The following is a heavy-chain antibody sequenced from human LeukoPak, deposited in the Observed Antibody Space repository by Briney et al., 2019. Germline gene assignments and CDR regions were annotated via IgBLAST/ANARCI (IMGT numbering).Heavy chain of an antibody. D-gene: IGHD3-3*01. CDR2: ISGSGGST. Sequence: GASLRPSCAASGFTFSSYAMSWVRQAPGKGLEWVSAISGSGGSTYYADSVKGRFTISRDNSKNTLYLQMNSLRAEDTAVYYCAKVKAVAYDFWSGSWGMDVWGQGTTVTVS. J-gene: IGHJ6*02. CDR1: GFTFSSYA. CDR3: AKVKAVAYDFWSGSWGMDV. V-gene: IGHV3-23*01.